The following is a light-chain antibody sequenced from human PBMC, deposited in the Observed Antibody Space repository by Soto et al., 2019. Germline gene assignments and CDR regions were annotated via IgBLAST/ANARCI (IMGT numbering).Light chain of an antibody. J-gene: IGLJ2*01. Sequence: QSVLTQPASVSGSPGQSITISCTGTSSDVGGYNYVFWYQQHPGKAPKLIIYEVTNRPSGVSNRFSGSKSGNTASLTISGLQAEDEADYYCSSYTSNSTVVFGGGTKLTVL. V-gene: IGLV2-14*01. CDR1: SSDVGGYNY. CDR3: SSYTSNSTVV. CDR2: EVT.